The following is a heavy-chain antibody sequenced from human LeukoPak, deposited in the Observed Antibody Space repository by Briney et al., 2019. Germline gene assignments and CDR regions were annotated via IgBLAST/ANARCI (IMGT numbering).Heavy chain of an antibody. J-gene: IGHJ5*02. V-gene: IGHV4-59*01. D-gene: IGHD2-2*01. CDR1: GGSLSSYF. CDR2: IHNSATT. CDR3: AKACSSTSCYVPDWFDP. Sequence: SETVSLTCTVSGGSLSSYFWSWIRQPPGKGLEWIGYIHNSATTNCNPSLKSRVTISLDTAKNQFSLKLTSVTAADTAVYYCAKACSSTSCYVPDWFDPWGQGTLVTVSS.